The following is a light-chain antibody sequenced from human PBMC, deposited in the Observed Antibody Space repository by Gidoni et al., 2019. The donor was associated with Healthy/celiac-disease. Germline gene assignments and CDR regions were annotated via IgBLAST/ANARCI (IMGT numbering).Light chain of an antibody. Sequence: DIQMTPSSSSLSASVRVRVTSTCRASQSINSYLNWYQQKPGTAPKLLIYAASSLQSGVPSRFSGSGSGTDFTLTISRLQPEDFATYYCQHSYSTPTFGQGTKVEIK. CDR2: AAS. CDR3: QHSYSTPT. J-gene: IGKJ1*01. CDR1: QSINSY. V-gene: IGKV1-39*01.